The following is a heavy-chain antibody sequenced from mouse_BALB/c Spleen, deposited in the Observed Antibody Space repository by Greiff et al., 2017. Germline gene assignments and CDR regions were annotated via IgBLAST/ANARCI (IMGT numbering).Heavy chain of an antibody. D-gene: IGHD2-14*01. J-gene: IGHJ3*01. V-gene: IGHV5-4*02. CDR3: ARAYYRYDGDWFAY. Sequence: EVQVVESGAGLVKPGGSLKLSCAASGFTFSDYYMYWVRQTPEKRLEWVATISDGGSYTYYPDSVKGRFTISRDNAKNNLYLQMSSLKSEDTAMYYCARAYYRYDGDWFAYWGQGTLVTVSA. CDR1: GFTFSDYY. CDR2: ISDGGSYT.